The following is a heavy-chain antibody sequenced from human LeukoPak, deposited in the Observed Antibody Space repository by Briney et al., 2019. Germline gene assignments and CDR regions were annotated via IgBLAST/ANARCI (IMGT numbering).Heavy chain of an antibody. V-gene: IGHV1-8*01. J-gene: IGHJ5*02. CDR2: MNPNSGNT. CDR1: GYTFTSYD. D-gene: IGHD6-13*01. CDR3: ARGPSLYWYSLKSNWFDP. Sequence: ASVKVSCKASGYTFTSYDINWVRQATGLGLEWMGWMNPNSGNTGYAQKFQGRVTMTRNTSISTAYMELSSLRSEDTAVYYCARGPSLYWYSLKSNWFDPWGQGTLVTVSS.